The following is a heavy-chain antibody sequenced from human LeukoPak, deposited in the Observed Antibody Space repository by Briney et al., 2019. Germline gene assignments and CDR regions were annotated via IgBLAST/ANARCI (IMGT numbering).Heavy chain of an antibody. CDR2: ISSSSGYI. J-gene: IGHJ4*02. V-gene: IGHV3-21*01. CDR1: GFTFSSYT. CDR3: ARDFRSICGSDRYLYYFDY. D-gene: IGHD2-21*02. Sequence: GGSLRLSCAASGFTFSSYTMNWVRQAPGKGLEWVSSISSSSGYIYYADSVKGRFSISRDNAKNSLYLQMNSLRAEDTAVYYCARDFRSICGSDRYLYYFDYWGPGALVTVSS.